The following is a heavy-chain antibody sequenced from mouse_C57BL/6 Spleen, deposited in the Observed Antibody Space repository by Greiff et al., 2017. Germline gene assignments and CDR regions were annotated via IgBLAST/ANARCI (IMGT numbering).Heavy chain of an antibody. V-gene: IGHV6-3*01. D-gene: IGHD2-13*01. CDR2: IRLKSDNYAT. CDR1: GFTFSNYW. J-gene: IGHJ2*01. CDR3: TVTCSDY. Sequence: EVKVEESGGGLVQPGGSMKFSCVASGFTFSNYWMNWVRQSPEKGLEWVAQIRLKSDNYATQYAESVKGRFTISRDDSKSSVYLQMNNLRAEDTGTYYCTVTCSDYWGQGTTLTVSS.